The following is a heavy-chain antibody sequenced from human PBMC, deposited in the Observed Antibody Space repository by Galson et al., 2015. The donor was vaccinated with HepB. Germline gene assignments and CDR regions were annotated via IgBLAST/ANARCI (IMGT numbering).Heavy chain of an antibody. J-gene: IGHJ4*02. D-gene: IGHD5-12*01. Sequence: SLRLSCAASGFTFSSYSMNWVRQAPGKGLEWVSSISSSSSYIYYADSVKGRFTISRDNAKNSLYLQMNSLKTEDTAVYYCTTHRAYSAYDSFDYWGQGTLVTVSS. CDR2: ISSSSSYI. CDR3: TTHRAYSAYDSFDY. V-gene: IGHV3-21*03. CDR1: GFTFSSYS.